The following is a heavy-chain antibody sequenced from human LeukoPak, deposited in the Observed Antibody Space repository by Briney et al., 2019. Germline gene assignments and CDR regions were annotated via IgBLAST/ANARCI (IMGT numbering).Heavy chain of an antibody. CDR3: ARSTTVTTRVLYYYGMDV. CDR1: GGTFSSYA. CDR2: IIPILGIA. Sequence: SVKVSCKASGGTFSSYAISWVRQAPGQGLEWMGRIIPILGIANYAQKFQGRVTITADKSTSTAYMELSSLRSEDTAVYYCARSTTVTTRVLYYYGMDVWGQETTVTVSS. J-gene: IGHJ6*02. D-gene: IGHD4-17*01. V-gene: IGHV1-69*04.